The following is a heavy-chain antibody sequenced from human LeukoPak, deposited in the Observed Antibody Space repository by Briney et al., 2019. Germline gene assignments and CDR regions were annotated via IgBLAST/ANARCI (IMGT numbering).Heavy chain of an antibody. D-gene: IGHD3-10*01. Sequence: GRSLRLSCTASGFTFGDYAMSWVRQAPGKGLEWVGFIRSKAYGGTTEYAASVKGGFTISRDDSKSIAYLQMNSLKTEDTAVYYCTRDGVLLWFGELLPHDYWGQGTLVTVSS. CDR1: GFTFGDYA. CDR3: TRDGVLLWFGELLPHDY. CDR2: IRSKAYGGTT. V-gene: IGHV3-49*04. J-gene: IGHJ4*02.